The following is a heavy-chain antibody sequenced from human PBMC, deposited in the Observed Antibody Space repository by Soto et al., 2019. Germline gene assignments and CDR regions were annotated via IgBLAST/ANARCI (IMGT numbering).Heavy chain of an antibody. CDR2: IYYSGST. D-gene: IGHD3-16*02. CDR3: ARHNRSYRFYYMAV. V-gene: IGHV4-39*01. Sequence: SETLSLTCTVSGGSISSSSYYWGWIRQPPGKGLEWIGSIYYSGSTYYNPSLKSRVTISVDTSKNQFSLKLSSVTAADTAVYYCARHNRSYRFYYMAVWGKGTTVTVSS. J-gene: IGHJ6*03. CDR1: GGSISSSSYY.